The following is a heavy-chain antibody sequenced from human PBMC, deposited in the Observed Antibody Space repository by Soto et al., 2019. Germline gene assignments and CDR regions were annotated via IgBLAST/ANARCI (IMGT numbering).Heavy chain of an antibody. D-gene: IGHD5-12*01. V-gene: IGHV1-69*08. J-gene: IGHJ4*02. CDR1: GGTFSSYT. Sequence: SVKVSCKASGGTFSSYTISWVRQAPGQGLEWMGRIIPILGKANYAQKFQGRVTITADKSTNTAYMELSSLRSEDTAVYYCATDSGYDLAIDYWGQGTLVTVSS. CDR2: IIPILGKA. CDR3: ATDSGYDLAIDY.